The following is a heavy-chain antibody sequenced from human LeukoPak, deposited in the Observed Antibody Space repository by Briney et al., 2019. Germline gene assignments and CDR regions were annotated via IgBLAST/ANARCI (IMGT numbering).Heavy chain of an antibody. CDR1: GFTFSSYA. Sequence: GGSLRLSCAASGFTFSSYAVSWVRQAPGKGLEWVSAISGSGGSTYYADSVKGRFTISRDNSKNTLYLQMNSLRAEDTAVYYCAKNPMVRGVILPSYFDYWGQGTLVTVSS. D-gene: IGHD3-10*01. V-gene: IGHV3-23*01. J-gene: IGHJ4*02. CDR3: AKNPMVRGVILPSYFDY. CDR2: ISGSGGST.